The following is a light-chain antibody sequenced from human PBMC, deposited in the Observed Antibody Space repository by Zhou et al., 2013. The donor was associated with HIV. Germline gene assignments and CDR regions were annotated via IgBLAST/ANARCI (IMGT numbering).Light chain of an antibody. CDR3: QQYNSYPYT. CDR1: QDISNY. J-gene: IGKJ3*01. V-gene: IGKV1-16*02. CDR2: GAS. Sequence: DIQMTQSPSSLSASVGDRVTITCRASQDISNYLVWFQQKPGKAPRSLIYGASSLQSGVPSNFSGRGSGTDFSLTISSLQPEDFATYFCQQYNSYPYTFGPGTKVEIK.